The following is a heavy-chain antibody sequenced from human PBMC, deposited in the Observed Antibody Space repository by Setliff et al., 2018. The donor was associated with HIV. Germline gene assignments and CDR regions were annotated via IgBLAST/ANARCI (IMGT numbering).Heavy chain of an antibody. J-gene: IGHJ6*02. Sequence: ASVKVSCKASVGTFSSYVISWVRQAPGQGPEWMGGIIPMYGVANYAQTFQGRVTMTRNTSISTAYIEPSSLRSADTAVYYCARALWVDGDNYYGMDVWGQGTTVTVSS. V-gene: IGHV1-69*10. D-gene: IGHD5-18*01. CDR2: IIPMYGVA. CDR3: ARALWVDGDNYYGMDV. CDR1: VGTFSSYV.